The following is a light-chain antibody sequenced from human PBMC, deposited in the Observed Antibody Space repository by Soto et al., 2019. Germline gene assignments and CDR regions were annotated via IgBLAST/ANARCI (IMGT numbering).Light chain of an antibody. CDR3: AAWDDSLNASYV. Sequence: QSVLTQPPSASGTPGQRVTISFSGSSSNIGSNTVNWYQQLPGTAPKLLIYSNNQRPSGVPDRFSGSKSGTSASLAISLLQSEDEADYYCAAWDDSLNASYVFGTGTKVTVL. J-gene: IGLJ1*01. CDR1: SSNIGSNT. CDR2: SNN. V-gene: IGLV1-44*01.